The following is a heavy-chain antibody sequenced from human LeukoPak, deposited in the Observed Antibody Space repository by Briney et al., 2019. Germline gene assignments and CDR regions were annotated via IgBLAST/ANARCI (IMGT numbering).Heavy chain of an antibody. D-gene: IGHD2-21*02. Sequence: ASVKVPCKASGYTFTGYYMHWVRQAPGQGLEWMGWINPNSGGTNYAQKFQGRVTMTRDTSISTAYMELSRLRSDDTAVYYCARAFAYCGGDCYYNYWGQGTLVTVSS. V-gene: IGHV1-2*02. J-gene: IGHJ4*02. CDR2: INPNSGGT. CDR1: GYTFTGYY. CDR3: ARAFAYCGGDCYYNY.